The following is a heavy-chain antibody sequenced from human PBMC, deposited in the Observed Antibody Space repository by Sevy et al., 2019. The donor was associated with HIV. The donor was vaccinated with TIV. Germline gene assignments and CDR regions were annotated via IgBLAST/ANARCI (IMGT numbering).Heavy chain of an antibody. J-gene: IGHJ5*02. CDR1: GYIFTNNW. D-gene: IGHD3-22*01. Sequence: GESLKISCKGSGYIFTNNWIGWVRQIPGKVLEWMGIIHPDDSAIRYSPSFQGQVTISVDKSISTAYLQWSSLKASDTAMYYCARQTNYYASRAYSGWFDPWGQGTLVTVSS. CDR3: ARQTNYYASRAYSGWFDP. CDR2: IHPDDSAI. V-gene: IGHV5-51*01.